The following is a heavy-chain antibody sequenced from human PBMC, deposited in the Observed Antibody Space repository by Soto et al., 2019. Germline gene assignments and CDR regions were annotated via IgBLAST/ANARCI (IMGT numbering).Heavy chain of an antibody. V-gene: IGHV1-18*01. CDR2: ISAYNGNT. Sequence: QVQLVQSGAEVKKPGASVKVSCKASGYTFTSYGISWVRQAPGQGLEWMGWISAYNGNTNYAQKLQGRVTMTTDTAPSRAYREMRGLRSDDTAVYYWAREGGGDAFDIWGQGTMVTVSS. D-gene: IGHD3-16*01. CDR1: GYTFTSYG. CDR3: AREGGGDAFDI. J-gene: IGHJ3*02.